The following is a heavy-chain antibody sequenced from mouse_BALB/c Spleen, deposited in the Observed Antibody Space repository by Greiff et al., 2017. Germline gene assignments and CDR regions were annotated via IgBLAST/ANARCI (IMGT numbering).Heavy chain of an antibody. CDR1: GFNIKDTY. J-gene: IGHJ1*01. CDR2: IDPANGNT. Sequence: EVQLQQSGAELVKPGASVKLSCTASGFNIKDTYVHWVKQRPEQGLEWIGRIDPANGNTKYDPKFQGKATITADTSSNTAYLQLSSLTSEDTAVYYCARDGNYGGWYFDVWGAGTTVTVSS. CDR3: ARDGNYGGWYFDV. D-gene: IGHD2-1*01. V-gene: IGHV14-3*02.